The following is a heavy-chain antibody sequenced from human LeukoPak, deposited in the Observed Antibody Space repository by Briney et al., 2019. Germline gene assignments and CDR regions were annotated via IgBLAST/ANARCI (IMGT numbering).Heavy chain of an antibody. CDR1: GFTFRDYY. CDR2: ISSSGSRI. CDR3: ARAFNDGFDI. V-gene: IGHV3-11*04. J-gene: IGHJ3*02. Sequence: PGGSLRLSCAASGFTFRDYYMGWIRQAPGKGLEWVSYISSSGSRIYNADSVKGRLTISRDNAKNSLYLQMNSLRAEDTAVYYCARAFNDGFDIWGQGTMVTVSS.